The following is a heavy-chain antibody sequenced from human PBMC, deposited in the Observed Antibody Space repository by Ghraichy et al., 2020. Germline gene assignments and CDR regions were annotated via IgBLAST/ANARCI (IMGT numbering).Heavy chain of an antibody. J-gene: IGHJ4*02. D-gene: IGHD5-18*01. Sequence: GESLNISCKGSGYSFTSYWIGWVRQMPGKGLEWMGIIYPGDSDTRYSPSFQGQVTISADKSISTAYLQWSSLKASDTAMYYCARHRVWGYSYVSFIDYWGQGTLVTVSS. CDR3: ARHRVWGYSYVSFIDY. CDR1: GYSFTSYW. CDR2: IYPGDSDT. V-gene: IGHV5-51*01.